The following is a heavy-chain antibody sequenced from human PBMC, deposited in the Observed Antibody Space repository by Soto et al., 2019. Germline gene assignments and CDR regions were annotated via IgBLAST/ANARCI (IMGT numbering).Heavy chain of an antibody. CDR3: ARGVYSSGYYLYFDD. Sequence: SETLSLTCNVSGGSISTFYWGWIRQSPGKGLEWIGYIYYSGSTKYNPSLKSRVIISVDTSKNQFSLKLYSVTAADTAVYYCARGVYSSGYYLYFDDWGRGTQVTVSS. V-gene: IGHV4-59*01. D-gene: IGHD3-22*01. CDR1: GGSISTFY. CDR2: IYYSGST. J-gene: IGHJ4*02.